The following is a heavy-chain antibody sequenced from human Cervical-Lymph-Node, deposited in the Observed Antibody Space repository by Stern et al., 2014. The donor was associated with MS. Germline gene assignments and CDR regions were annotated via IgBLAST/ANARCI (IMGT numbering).Heavy chain of an antibody. V-gene: IGHV1-69*01. D-gene: IGHD2-21*02. CDR2: IIPIFGTA. CDR1: GGTFSSYA. CDR3: AIADGLGDYCFDY. Sequence: VQLGESGAEVKKPGSSGKVSCKASGGTFSSYAISWVRQAPGHGLEWMGGIIPIFGTANYAQKFQGRVTITADESTSTAYMELSSLRSEDTAVYYCAIADGLGDYCFDYWGQGTLVTVSS. J-gene: IGHJ4*02.